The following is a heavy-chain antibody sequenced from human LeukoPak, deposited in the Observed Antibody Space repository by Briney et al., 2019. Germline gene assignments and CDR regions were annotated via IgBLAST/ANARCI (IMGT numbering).Heavy chain of an antibody. D-gene: IGHD1-26*01. Sequence: RSSETLSLTCTVSGGSISSYYWSWIRQPPGKGLEWIGYIYYSGSTNYNPSLKSRVTISVDTSKNQFSLKLSSVTAADTAVYYCARAPGRGGSYYFDYWGQGTLVTVSS. CDR3: ARAPGRGGSYYFDY. V-gene: IGHV4-59*01. CDR1: GGSISSYY. CDR2: IYYSGST. J-gene: IGHJ4*02.